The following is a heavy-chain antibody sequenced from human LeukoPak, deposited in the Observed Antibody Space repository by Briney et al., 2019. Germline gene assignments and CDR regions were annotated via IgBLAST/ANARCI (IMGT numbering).Heavy chain of an antibody. D-gene: IGHD1-26*01. CDR3: ARAGSSYYFDY. CDR1: GGSFSGYY. Sequence: SETLSLTCAVYGGSFSGYYWSWIRQPPGKGLEWIGEINHSGSTNYKPSLKSRVTISVDTSKNQFSLKLSSVTAADTAVYYCARAGSSYYFDYWGQGTLVTVSS. J-gene: IGHJ4*02. CDR2: INHSGST. V-gene: IGHV4-34*01.